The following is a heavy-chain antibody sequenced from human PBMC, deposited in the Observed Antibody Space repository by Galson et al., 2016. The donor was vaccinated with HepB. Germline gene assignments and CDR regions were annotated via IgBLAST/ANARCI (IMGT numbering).Heavy chain of an antibody. J-gene: IGHJ4*02. CDR2: IKSKSNGGTA. CDR3: TTDWIIMGRGATFVDY. V-gene: IGHV3-15*01. D-gene: IGHD3-10*01. CDR1: GFAFSDAW. Sequence: SLRLSCAASGFAFSDAWMTWVRQAPGKGLEWLARIKSKSNGGTADYAVPLTGRFTISRDDSKDTVYLQMNSLKTEDTAMYYCTTDWIIMGRGATFVDYWGQGTLVTVSS.